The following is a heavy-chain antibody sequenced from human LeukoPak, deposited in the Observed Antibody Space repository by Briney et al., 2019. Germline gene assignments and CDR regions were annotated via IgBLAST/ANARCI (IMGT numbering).Heavy chain of an antibody. V-gene: IGHV1-8*01. CDR3: ARGLTVTSYYYYYYMDV. Sequence: ASVKVSCKASGYTFTSYDINWVRQATGQGLEWMGWMNPNSGNTGYAQKFQGRVTMTRNTSISTAYMELSSLRSEDTAVYYCARGLTVTSYYYYYYMDVWGQGTTVTISS. J-gene: IGHJ6*03. CDR1: GYTFTSYD. D-gene: IGHD4-17*01. CDR2: MNPNSGNT.